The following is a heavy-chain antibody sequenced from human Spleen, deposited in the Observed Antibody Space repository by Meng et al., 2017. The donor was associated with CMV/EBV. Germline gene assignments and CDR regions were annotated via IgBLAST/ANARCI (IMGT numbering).Heavy chain of an antibody. J-gene: IGHJ3*01. V-gene: IGHV1-18*01. CDR1: GYTFTNFG. CDR3: ARVVEMVPPDQRPPDGFDV. CDR2: ISGYNGNR. Sequence: GESLKISCKASGYTFTNFGLIWVRQAPGQGLEWMGWISGYNGNRYYAQSLQDRLIMTTDTSTNTAYMEVGSLRSDDTAVYYCARVVEMVPPDQRPPDGFDVWGQGTMVTVSS. D-gene: IGHD2-21*01.